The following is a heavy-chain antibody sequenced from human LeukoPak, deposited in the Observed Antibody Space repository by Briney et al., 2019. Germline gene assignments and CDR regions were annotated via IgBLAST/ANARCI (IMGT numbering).Heavy chain of an antibody. V-gene: IGHV3-21*01. CDR1: GFTFSSYS. CDR2: ISSSSSYI. Sequence: GGSLRLSCAASGFTFSSYSMNWVRQAPGKGLGWVSSISSSSSYIYYADSVKGRFTISRDNAKNSLYLQMNSLRAEDTAVYYCARDSGRMATLYGKDAFDIWGQGTMVTVSS. CDR3: ARDSGRMATLYGKDAFDI. J-gene: IGHJ3*02. D-gene: IGHD5-24*01.